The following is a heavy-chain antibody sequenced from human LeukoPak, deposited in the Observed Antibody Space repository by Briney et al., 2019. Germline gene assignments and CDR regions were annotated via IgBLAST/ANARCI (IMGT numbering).Heavy chain of an antibody. CDR1: GFTVTSDH. CDR2: IYADGST. D-gene: IGHD4-23*01. Sequence: GGSLILSCAASGFTVTSDHMGWVRQAPGKGLEWVSVIYADGSTAYADSVKGRFTISRDKSKNTLYLQMSSLRAEDTAVYYCTKEYGGNLFDYWAQGTLVTVSS. V-gene: IGHV3-66*01. J-gene: IGHJ4*02. CDR3: TKEYGGNLFDY.